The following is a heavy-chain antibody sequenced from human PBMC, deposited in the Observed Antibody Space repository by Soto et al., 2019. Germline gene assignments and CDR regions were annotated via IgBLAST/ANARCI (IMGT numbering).Heavy chain of an antibody. CDR1: GFTFSSYG. CDR3: AKSRRSSGWYVRNYYYYGMDV. V-gene: IGHV3-30*18. J-gene: IGHJ6*02. CDR2: ISYDGSNK. Sequence: QVQLVESGGGVVQPGRSLRLSCAASGFTFSSYGMHWVRQAPGKGLEWVAVISYDGSNKYYADSVKGRFTISRDNSKNTLYLQMNSLRAEDTAVYYCAKSRRSSGWYVRNYYYYGMDVWGQGTTVTVSS. D-gene: IGHD6-19*01.